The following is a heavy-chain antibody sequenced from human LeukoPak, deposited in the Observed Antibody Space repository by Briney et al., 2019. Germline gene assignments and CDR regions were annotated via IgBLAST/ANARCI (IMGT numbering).Heavy chain of an antibody. J-gene: IGHJ4*02. Sequence: AGGSLRLSCAASGLSVTSNHMTWVRQAPGKGLEWISVIYTDTSTYYTYSVEGRFTISRDNSKNTLFLQMSSLRAEDTAVYYCARVGLPGYSYAYFDIWGQGTLVTVSS. D-gene: IGHD5-18*01. V-gene: IGHV3-53*01. CDR1: GLSVTSNH. CDR2: IYTDTST. CDR3: ARVGLPGYSYAYFDI.